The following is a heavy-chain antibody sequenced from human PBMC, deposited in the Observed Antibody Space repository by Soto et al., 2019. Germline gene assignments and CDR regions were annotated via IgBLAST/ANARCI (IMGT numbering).Heavy chain of an antibody. V-gene: IGHV1-18*01. D-gene: IGHD2-15*01. CDR1: GYTFSNFG. CDR2: IGPYNGNT. Sequence: QVQLVQSAAEVKKPGASVKVSCKASGYTFSNFGLSWVRQAPGQGLEWMGWIGPYNGNTDHAQKFQDRVTMTTDTSPNTAYMELRGLTSDDTAVYYCARCDCSVGSCYTCWHFDLWGRG. J-gene: IGHJ2*01. CDR3: ARCDCSVGSCYTCWHFDL.